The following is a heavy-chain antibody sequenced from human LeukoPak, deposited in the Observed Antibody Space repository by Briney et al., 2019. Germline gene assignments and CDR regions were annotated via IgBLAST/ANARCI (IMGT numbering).Heavy chain of an antibody. CDR3: AVELRSAFDI. V-gene: IGHV3-74*01. D-gene: IGHD1-7*01. Sequence: GGSLRLSCAASGFTFSSYWMHWVRQAPGKGLVWVSRINNDASSTSYADSVKGRFTISRDNAKNTLYLQMNSLRAEDTAVYYCAVELRSAFDIWGQGTMVTVSS. J-gene: IGHJ3*02. CDR1: GFTFSSYW. CDR2: INNDASST.